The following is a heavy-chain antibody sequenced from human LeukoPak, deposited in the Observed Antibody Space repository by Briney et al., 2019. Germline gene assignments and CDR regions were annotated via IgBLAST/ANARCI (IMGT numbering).Heavy chain of an antibody. CDR2: LSASGGGT. CDR3: PTVLHTSMTTRADFGT. D-gene: IGHD5-18*01. J-gene: IGHJ3*02. V-gene: IGHV3-23*01. Sequence: GGSLRLSCAASGLTFSNFAMTWVRQTPGEGLEWVSALSASGGGTFYAPSVKGRFTISRDNSKNTVSLQMNSLRAEDTALYYCPTVLHTSMTTRADFGTWGEGTMVTVSS. CDR1: GLTFSNFA.